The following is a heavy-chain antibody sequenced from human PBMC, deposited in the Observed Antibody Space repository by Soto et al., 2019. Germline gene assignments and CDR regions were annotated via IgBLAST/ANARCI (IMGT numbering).Heavy chain of an antibody. D-gene: IGHD3-10*01. CDR1: RFTFTNAW. CDR3: GDLEGSYLGMDV. Sequence: PGGSLRLSGAASRFTFTNAWISWVRQAPWKGLEWVGRIKSKVDGGTIAYGAPVKGRFTISRDDSRHTLYLQMNSLKIEDTAVYFCGDLEGSYLGMDVLGQGTTLTFSS. J-gene: IGHJ6*02. CDR2: IKSKVDGGTI. V-gene: IGHV3-15*01.